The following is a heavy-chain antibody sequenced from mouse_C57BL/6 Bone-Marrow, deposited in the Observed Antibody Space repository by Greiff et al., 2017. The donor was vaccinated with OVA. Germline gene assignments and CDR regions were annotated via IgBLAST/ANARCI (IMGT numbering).Heavy chain of an antibody. J-gene: IGHJ2*01. CDR2: ILPNSGST. D-gene: IGHD1-1*01. Sequence: QVQLQQPGAELVKPGASVKLSCKASGYTFTSYWMHWVKQRPGQGLEWIGMILPNSGSTNYNEKFKSKATLTVDKSSSTAYMQLSSLTSEDSAVYYCAYVSYYYCSAYYFDYWGRGTTLTVSS. CDR1: GYTFTSYW. V-gene: IGHV1-64*01. CDR3: AYVSYYYCSAYYFDY.